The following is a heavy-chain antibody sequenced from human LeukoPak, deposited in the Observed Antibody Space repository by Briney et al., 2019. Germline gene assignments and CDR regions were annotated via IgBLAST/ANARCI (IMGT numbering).Heavy chain of an antibody. J-gene: IGHJ4*02. CDR3: ARDSLMLRGPLVIYYFDF. CDR2: IRSKANSYAT. V-gene: IGHV3-73*01. CDR1: GFTFSGSA. Sequence: GGSLRLSCAASGFTFSGSAMHWVRQASGKGLEWVGRIRSKANSYATAYAASVKGRFTISRDDSKNTAYLQMNSLKTEDTAVYYCARDSLMLRGPLVIYYFDFWGQGTLVTVSS. D-gene: IGHD3-10*01.